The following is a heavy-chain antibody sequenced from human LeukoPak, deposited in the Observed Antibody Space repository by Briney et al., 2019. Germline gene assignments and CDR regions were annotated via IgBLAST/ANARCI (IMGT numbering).Heavy chain of an antibody. CDR2: ISSSSSYI. Sequence: GGSLRLSCAASGFTFSSYSMNWVRQAPGKGLEWVSSISSSSSYIKYADSVKGRFTISRDNAKNSLYLQMSSLRAEDTAVYYCASDYWGQGTLVTVSS. J-gene: IGHJ4*02. CDR1: GFTFSSYS. V-gene: IGHV3-21*01. CDR3: ASDY.